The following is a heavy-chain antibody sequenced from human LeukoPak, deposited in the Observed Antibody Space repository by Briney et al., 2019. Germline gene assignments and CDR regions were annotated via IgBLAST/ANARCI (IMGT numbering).Heavy chain of an antibody. CDR2: IYYSGST. J-gene: IGHJ4*02. CDR1: GGSINNYY. Sequence: SETLSPTCTVSGGSINNYYWSWIRQPPGKGLEWIGYIYYSGSTNYNPSLKSRVTISVDTSKNQFSLKLSSVTTADTAMYYCASHHSSTWYFFDYWGQGTLVTVSS. CDR3: ASHHSSTWYFFDY. V-gene: IGHV4-59*01. D-gene: IGHD6-13*01.